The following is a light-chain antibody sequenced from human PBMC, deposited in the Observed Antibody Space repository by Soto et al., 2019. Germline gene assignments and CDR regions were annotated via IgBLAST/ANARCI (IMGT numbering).Light chain of an antibody. Sequence: QSALTQPASVSGSPGQSITISCSGTSSDVGGSNYVSWYQQHSGEAPKLMIYDVSYWPSGVSNRFSGSKSGNTASLTISGLQAEDEADYFCSSYTSSAPGVEFGGGTQLTVL. V-gene: IGLV2-14*03. CDR3: SSYTSSAPGVE. CDR2: DVS. CDR1: SSDVGGSNY. J-gene: IGLJ2*01.